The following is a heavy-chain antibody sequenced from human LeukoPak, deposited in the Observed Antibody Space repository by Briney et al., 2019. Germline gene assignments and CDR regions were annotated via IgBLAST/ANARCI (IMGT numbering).Heavy chain of an antibody. CDR3: ARMRGGGIGYHYYVDV. J-gene: IGHJ6*03. V-gene: IGHV4-34*01. Sequence: NPSETLSLTCAVYGGSFSDYYGRWLRQPPGKGLEWIGEINHSGSTNYNPSLKSRVSISVDTSKNQFSLKLTSVTAEDTALYYCARMRGGGIGYHYYVDVWGKGTTVIVSS. CDR1: GGSFSDYY. CDR2: INHSGST. D-gene: IGHD2-15*01.